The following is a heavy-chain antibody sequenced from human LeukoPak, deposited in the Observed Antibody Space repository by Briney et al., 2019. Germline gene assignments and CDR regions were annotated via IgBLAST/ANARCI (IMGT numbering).Heavy chain of an antibody. V-gene: IGHV3-23*01. CDR1: GFTLRAYD. Sequence: GGSLRLSRAASGFTLRAYDLIWVRHAPGKGLEWVSLLNGGGDIMMYEDSVKGWFTISRDNSKNTFYLQMNSLRVENTAVYYSAMRDRGYGLDNWGQGTMVTVSS. D-gene: IGHD3-10*01. CDR2: LNGGGDIM. J-gene: IGHJ3*02. CDR3: AMRDRGYGLDN.